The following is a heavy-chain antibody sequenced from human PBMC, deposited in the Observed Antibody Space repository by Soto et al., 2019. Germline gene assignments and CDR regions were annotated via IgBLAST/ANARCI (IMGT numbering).Heavy chain of an antibody. J-gene: IGHJ4*02. CDR2: INSDGSST. CDR3: VRTRRVGAAATRGDY. Sequence: DVRLLESGGGLVQPGGSLRLSCPASGFTFSSYWMHWVRQAPGKGRAWVSRINSDGSSTSYADSVKGRFTISRDNAKNTLYLQMNSLRAEDTAVYYCVRTRRVGAAATRGDYWGQGTLVTVSS. CDR1: GFTFSSYW. V-gene: IGHV3-74*01. D-gene: IGHD2-15*01.